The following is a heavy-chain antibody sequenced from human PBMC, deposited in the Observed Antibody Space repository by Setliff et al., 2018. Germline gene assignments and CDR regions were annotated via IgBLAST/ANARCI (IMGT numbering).Heavy chain of an antibody. CDR1: GYSISSGYY. CDR3: ARRPLYHYDFWSNWFDP. V-gene: IGHV4-38-2*01. CDR2: IYHSGKT. D-gene: IGHD3-3*01. Sequence: PSETLSLTCAVSGYSISSGYYWGWIRQPPGKGLEWIGSIYHSGKTYYNPSLKSRVTLSVDTSKNQFSLKLTSVTAADTAVYYCARRPLYHYDFWSNWFDPWGQGTLVTVSS. J-gene: IGHJ5*02.